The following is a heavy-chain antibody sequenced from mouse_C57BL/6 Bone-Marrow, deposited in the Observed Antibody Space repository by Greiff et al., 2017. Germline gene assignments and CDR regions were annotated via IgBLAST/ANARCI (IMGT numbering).Heavy chain of an antibody. V-gene: IGHV14-1*01. CDR3: TLYGPNWYFDV. Sequence: VQLQQSGAELVRPGASVKLSCTASGFNIKDYYMHWVKQRPEQGLEWIGRIDPEDGDTEYAPKFQGQATMTADTSSNTAYLQLSSLTSEDTAVYYCTLYGPNWYFDVWGTGTTVTVSS. CDR1: GFNIKDYY. CDR2: IDPEDGDT. J-gene: IGHJ1*03. D-gene: IGHD1-1*01.